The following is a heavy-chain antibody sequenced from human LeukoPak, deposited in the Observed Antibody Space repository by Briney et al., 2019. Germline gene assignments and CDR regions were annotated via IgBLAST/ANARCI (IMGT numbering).Heavy chain of an antibody. Sequence: GGSLRLSCAASGFTVSSNYMSWVRQAPGKGLEWVSVIYSGGSTYYADSVKGRFTISRDNSKNTLYLQMNSLRAEDTAVYYCARSYYDSSGLFDYWGQGTLVTVSS. CDR1: GFTVSSNY. CDR3: ARSYYDSSGLFDY. CDR2: IYSGGST. D-gene: IGHD3-22*01. V-gene: IGHV3-66*01. J-gene: IGHJ4*02.